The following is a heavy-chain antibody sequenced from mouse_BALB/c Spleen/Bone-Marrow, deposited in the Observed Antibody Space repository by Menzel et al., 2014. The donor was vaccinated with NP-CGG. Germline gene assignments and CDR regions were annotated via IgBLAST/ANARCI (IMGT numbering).Heavy chain of an antibody. CDR3: ASRGDYSYAMDY. CDR1: GYSFSNYW. J-gene: IGHJ4*01. V-gene: IGHV1-80*01. Sequence: QVQLQQSGAELVRPGSSVKISCKSSGYSFSNYWMNWMKQRPGQGLERIGQIYPGDGDTNYNGKFKGKATLTADKSSSTAYMQLSSLTSEDSAVYFCASRGDYSYAMDYWGQGTSVTVSS. CDR2: IYPGDGDT. D-gene: IGHD1-1*01.